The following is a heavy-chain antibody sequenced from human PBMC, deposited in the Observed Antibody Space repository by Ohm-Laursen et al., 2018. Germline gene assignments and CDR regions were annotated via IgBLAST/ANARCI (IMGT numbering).Heavy chain of an antibody. D-gene: IGHD3-9*01. CDR3: ARGPYHLRYSNQGLDY. Sequence: SVKVSCKASGGTFSSYAISWVRQAPGQGLEWMGGIIPIFGTANYAQKFQGRVTITADESTSTAYMELSSLRSEDTAVYYCARGPYHLRYSNQGLDYWGQGTLVTVSS. V-gene: IGHV1-69*13. J-gene: IGHJ4*02. CDR2: IIPIFGTA. CDR1: GGTFSSYA.